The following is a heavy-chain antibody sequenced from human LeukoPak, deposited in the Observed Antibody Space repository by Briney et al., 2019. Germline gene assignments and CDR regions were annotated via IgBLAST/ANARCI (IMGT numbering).Heavy chain of an antibody. J-gene: IGHJ6*03. CDR1: GGSISSYY. Sequence: SETLSLTCTVSGGSISSYYWSWIRQPPGKGLEWIGYIYHSGSTYYNPSLKSRVTISVDRSKNQFSLKLSSVTAADTAVYYCARDRSVVGYYYYMDVWGKGTTVTVSS. V-gene: IGHV4-59*12. CDR3: ARDRSVVGYYYYMDV. CDR2: IYHSGST. D-gene: IGHD2-2*01.